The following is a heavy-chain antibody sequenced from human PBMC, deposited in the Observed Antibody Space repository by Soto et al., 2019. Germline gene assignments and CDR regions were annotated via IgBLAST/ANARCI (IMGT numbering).Heavy chain of an antibody. J-gene: IGHJ4*02. D-gene: IGHD1-7*01. CDR2: INPSGGST. Sequence: ASVKVSCKASGYTVTSYYMHWVRQAPGQGLERMGLINPSGGSTSYAQKFQGRVTMTRDTSTSTVYMELSSLRSEDTAVYSCARARITGTNQYFDYWGKGTRFTASS. V-gene: IGHV1-46*01. CDR3: ARARITGTNQYFDY. CDR1: GYTVTSYY.